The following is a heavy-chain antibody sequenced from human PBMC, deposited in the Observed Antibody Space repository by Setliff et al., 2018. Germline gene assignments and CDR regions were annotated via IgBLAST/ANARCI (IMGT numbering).Heavy chain of an antibody. CDR3: ARVVPLGGTDR. CDR1: GYSISNGFY. Sequence: PSETLSLTCAVSGYSISNGFYWGWIRQPPGKGLEWIGTIYYTGNTYYNPSLKSRVTISVDTSKNQFSLNLSSVTAADAAIYYCARVVPLGGTDRWGQGTLVTV. J-gene: IGHJ5*02. D-gene: IGHD1-1*01. V-gene: IGHV4-38-2*01. CDR2: IYYTGNT.